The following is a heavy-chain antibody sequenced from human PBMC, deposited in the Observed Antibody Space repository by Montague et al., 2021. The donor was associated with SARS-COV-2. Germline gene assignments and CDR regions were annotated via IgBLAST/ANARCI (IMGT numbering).Heavy chain of an antibody. CDR2: TYYRSKWYR. CDR1: GDSVSSNSAA. Sequence: CAISGDSVSSNSAAWNWIRQSPSRGLEWLGRTYYRSKWYREYAVXVKSRLTIDPDTSKNQFSLQLNSVTPEDTAVYYCARVWTAEWYEGYFDNWGQGTLVTVSS. J-gene: IGHJ4*02. CDR3: ARVWTAEWYEGYFDN. V-gene: IGHV6-1*01. D-gene: IGHD3-3*01.